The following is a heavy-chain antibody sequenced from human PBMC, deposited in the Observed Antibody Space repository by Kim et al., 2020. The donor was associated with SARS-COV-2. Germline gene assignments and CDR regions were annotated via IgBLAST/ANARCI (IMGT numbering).Heavy chain of an antibody. CDR3: VRNAAGFSARWFLY. CDR1: GYSFTSSP. D-gene: IGHD2-15*01. CDR2: IHTNTGKP. Sequence: ASVKVSCKASGYSFTSSPLNWVRQAPGQGLEWMGWIHTNTGKPTYGQGFTGRFVFSLDTSVTTAYLQINSLKAEDTAVYYCVRNAAGFSARWFLYWGQGT. V-gene: IGHV7-4-1*02. J-gene: IGHJ4*02.